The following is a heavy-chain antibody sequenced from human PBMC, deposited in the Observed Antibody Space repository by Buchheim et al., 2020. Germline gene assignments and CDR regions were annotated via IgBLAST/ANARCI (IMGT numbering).Heavy chain of an antibody. Sequence: QVQLVESGGGVVQPGRSLRLSCAASGFTFSSYGMHWVRQAPGKGLEWVAVIWYDGSNKYYADSVKGRFTISRDNSKNTLYLPMNSLRAEDTAVYYCARDIYCSSTSCYWALDYWGQGTL. CDR2: IWYDGSNK. CDR3: ARDIYCSSTSCYWALDY. CDR1: GFTFSSYG. J-gene: IGHJ4*02. V-gene: IGHV3-33*01. D-gene: IGHD2-2*01.